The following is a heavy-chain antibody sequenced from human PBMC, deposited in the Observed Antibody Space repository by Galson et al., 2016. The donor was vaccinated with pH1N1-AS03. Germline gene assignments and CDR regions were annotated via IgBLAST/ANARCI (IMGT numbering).Heavy chain of an antibody. Sequence: CAASGFTFSSYAIHWVRQAPGKGLDWVAVIWHDGITQYYADSVKGRFIISRDNSKSTVSLQMNSLRAEDTAVYFCARESLYGGYYSDYWGQGALVTVSS. CDR2: IWHDGITQ. CDR3: ARESLYGGYYSDY. V-gene: IGHV3-33*01. D-gene: IGHD2-8*01. J-gene: IGHJ4*02. CDR1: GFTFSSYA.